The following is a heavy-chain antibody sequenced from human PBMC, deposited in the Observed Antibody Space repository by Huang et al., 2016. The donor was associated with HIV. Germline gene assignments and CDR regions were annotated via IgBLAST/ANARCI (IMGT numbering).Heavy chain of an antibody. J-gene: IGHJ6*03. Sequence: QLQLQESGPGLVKPSETLSLTCTVSGGSISSSSYYWGWIRQSPGKGLEWIGGIYDYGNGYYNPSLKSRVTMSVDGSSNQFSLKMHSVTAADTAVYYCASRTTVTTTSNYHYFYMDVWGKGTTVIVSS. CDR2: IYDYGNG. V-gene: IGHV4-39*01. CDR1: GGSISSSSYY. D-gene: IGHD4-17*01. CDR3: ASRTTVTTTSNYHYFYMDV.